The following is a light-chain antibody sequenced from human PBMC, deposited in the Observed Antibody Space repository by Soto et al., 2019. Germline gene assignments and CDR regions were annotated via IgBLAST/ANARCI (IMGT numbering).Light chain of an antibody. V-gene: IGLV2-14*01. CDR2: EVS. CDR3: SSYTSSSIDYV. Sequence: QSALTQPASVSGSPGQSITISCTGTSSDVGGYNYVSWYQQHPGKDPKLMIYEVSNRPSGVSNRFSGSKSGNTASLTISGLQAEYDADYYCSSYTSSSIDYVFGTGTKLTVL. CDR1: SSDVGGYNY. J-gene: IGLJ1*01.